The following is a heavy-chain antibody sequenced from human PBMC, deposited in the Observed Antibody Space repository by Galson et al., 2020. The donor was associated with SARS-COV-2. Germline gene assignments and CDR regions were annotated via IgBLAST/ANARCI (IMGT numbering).Heavy chain of an antibody. Sequence: GESLKISCTASGFTFGDYAMSWVRQAPGKGLEWVGFIRSKAYGGTTEYAASVKGRFTISRDDSKSIAYLQMNSLKTEDTAVYYCTRDDFWGGDYGYWGQGTLVTVSS. V-gene: IGHV3-49*04. CDR1: GFTFGDYA. J-gene: IGHJ4*02. D-gene: IGHD3-3*01. CDR2: IRSKAYGGTT. CDR3: TRDDFWGGDYGY.